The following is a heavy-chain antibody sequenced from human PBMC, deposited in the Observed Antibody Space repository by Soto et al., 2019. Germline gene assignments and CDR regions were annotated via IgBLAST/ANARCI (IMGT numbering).Heavy chain of an antibody. J-gene: IGHJ4*02. CDR1: GYTFTNFH. D-gene: IGHD3-10*01. CDR2: MNPYSGDT. Sequence: QVQLVQSGAEVRKPGASVKVSCKASGYTFTNFHFNWVRQATGQGLEWIGWMNPYSGDTGYAQNFPGRVTMTRDTSINTGYREMTSLTSDDTAVYYCARGSPGPVDHWGQGTPVTVSS. V-gene: IGHV1-8*02. CDR3: ARGSPGPVDH.